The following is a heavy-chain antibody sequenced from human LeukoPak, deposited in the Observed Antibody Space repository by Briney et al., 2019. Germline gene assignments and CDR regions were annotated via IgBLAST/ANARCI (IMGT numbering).Heavy chain of an antibody. CDR1: GGSFSGYY. D-gene: IGHD2-15*01. J-gene: IGHJ5*02. CDR2: INHSGST. CDR3: ARGLILAAILFDP. Sequence: SETLSLTCAVYGGSFSGYYWSWIRQPPRKGLEWIGEINHSGSTNYNPSLKSRVTISVDTSKNQFSLKLSSVTAADRAVYYCARGLILAAILFDPWGQGTLVTVSS. V-gene: IGHV4-34*01.